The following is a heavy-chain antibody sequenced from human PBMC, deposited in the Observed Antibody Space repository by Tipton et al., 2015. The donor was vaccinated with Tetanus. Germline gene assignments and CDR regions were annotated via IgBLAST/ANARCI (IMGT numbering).Heavy chain of an antibody. D-gene: IGHD3-3*01. J-gene: IGHJ4*02. Sequence: TLSLTCSVSGASLRSGDYNWSWIRQPPGKGLEWLAYISDSGLTNSNYFLKSRITISRDTSRNQFSLKLTSVTAADTAVYYCARANYEFPKKGPFDSWGQGALVIVSS. V-gene: IGHV4-61*08. CDR3: ARANYEFPKKGPFDS. CDR2: ISDSGLT. CDR1: GASLRSGDYN.